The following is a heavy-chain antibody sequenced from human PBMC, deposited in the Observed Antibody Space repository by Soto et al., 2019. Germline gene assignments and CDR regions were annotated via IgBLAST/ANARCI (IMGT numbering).Heavy chain of an antibody. J-gene: IGHJ4*02. Sequence: QVQLVESGGGVVQPGRSLRLSCAASGFTFSSYAMNWVRQAPGKGLEWVAVISYDGSNKYYADYVKGRFTISRDNSKNTLYLQMNSLIAEDTAVYDCCTRAYWGQGTLVTGSS. CDR2: ISYDGSNK. D-gene: IGHD2-8*01. CDR1: GFTFSSYA. CDR3: CTRAY. V-gene: IGHV3-30-3*01.